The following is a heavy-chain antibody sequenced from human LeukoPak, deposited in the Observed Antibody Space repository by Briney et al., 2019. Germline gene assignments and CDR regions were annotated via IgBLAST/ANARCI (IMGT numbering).Heavy chain of an antibody. V-gene: IGHV3-21*01. Sequence: GGSLRLSCAASGFTFSSYSMNWVRQAPGKGLEWVSSISSSSSYIYYADSVKGRFTISRDNAKNSLYLQMSFQRAEDTAVYYCARRDAYTLDYWGQGTLVTVSS. CDR2: ISSSSSYI. CDR3: ARRDAYTLDY. J-gene: IGHJ4*02. D-gene: IGHD5-24*01. CDR1: GFTFSSYS.